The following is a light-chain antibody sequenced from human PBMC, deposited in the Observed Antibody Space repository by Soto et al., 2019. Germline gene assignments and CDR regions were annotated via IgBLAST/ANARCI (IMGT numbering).Light chain of an antibody. CDR2: GAS. CDR1: QRVSSN. J-gene: IGKJ1*01. V-gene: IGKV3-15*01. Sequence: DIVLTQSPCTLSFSPWERSTLSFMASQRVSSNHLAWYQQKPGQAPRLLIYGASTRATGIPARFSGSGSGTEFTLTISSLQSEDFAVYYCQQYNNWPPWTFGQGTKVDIK. CDR3: QQYNNWPPWT.